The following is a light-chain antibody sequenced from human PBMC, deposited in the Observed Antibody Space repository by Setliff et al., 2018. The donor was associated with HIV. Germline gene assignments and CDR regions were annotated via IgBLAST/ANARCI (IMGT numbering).Light chain of an antibody. CDR1: RSNIGAGFD. CDR3: QSYDSSLRGYV. Sequence: QSVLTQPPSVSGAPGQRVTISCTGSRSNIGAGFDVHWFQRLPGTAPKVVIYGDNYRPSGVPDRISGSKSGTSASQAITGLQAEDEADYYCQSYDSSLRGYVFGTGTKVTVL. V-gene: IGLV1-40*01. J-gene: IGLJ1*01. CDR2: GDN.